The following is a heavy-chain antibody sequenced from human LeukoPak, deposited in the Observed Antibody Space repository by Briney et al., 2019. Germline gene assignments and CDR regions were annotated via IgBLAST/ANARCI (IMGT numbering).Heavy chain of an antibody. Sequence: PGGSLRLSCAASGFAFSSYAMSWVRQAPGEGLEWVSAISGSGSSTYYDDSVKGLFTISRDNSKNTLYLQMNSLRAEDTAVYYCAKDARGYSYGYPYYFDYWGQGTLVTVSS. CDR2: ISGSGSST. V-gene: IGHV3-23*01. CDR1: GFAFSSYA. CDR3: AKDARGYSYGYPYYFDY. D-gene: IGHD5-18*01. J-gene: IGHJ4*02.